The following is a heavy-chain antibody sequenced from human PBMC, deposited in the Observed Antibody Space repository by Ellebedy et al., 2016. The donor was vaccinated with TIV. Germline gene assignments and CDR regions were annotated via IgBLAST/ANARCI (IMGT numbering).Heavy chain of an antibody. J-gene: IGHJ4*02. CDR1: GFIISGDW. D-gene: IGHD2-2*03. V-gene: IGHV3-7*03. Sequence: PGESLRLSCAASGFIISGDWMSWVRQAPGKGLEWVAHINPDGSAEYYVDSVKGRFTISRDNAKRSLFLQMNSLRVDDTAVYYCAKVPVGFCNRPFCFYLDDWGQGTLVSVSS. CDR2: INPDGSAE. CDR3: AKVPVGFCNRPFCFYLDD.